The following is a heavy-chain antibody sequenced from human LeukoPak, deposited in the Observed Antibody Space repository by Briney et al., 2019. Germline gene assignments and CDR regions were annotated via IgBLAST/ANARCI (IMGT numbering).Heavy chain of an antibody. CDR2: ISGSGGST. Sequence: GGSLRLSCAASGFTFSSYAMSWVRQAPGKGLEWVSVISGSGGSTYYADSVKGRFTISRDNSTNTLYLQMNSLRAEDTAVYYCAKGGDYTQPYYMDVWGKGTTVTVSS. CDR3: AKGGDYTQPYYMDV. CDR1: GFTFSSYA. D-gene: IGHD2-21*02. J-gene: IGHJ6*03. V-gene: IGHV3-23*01.